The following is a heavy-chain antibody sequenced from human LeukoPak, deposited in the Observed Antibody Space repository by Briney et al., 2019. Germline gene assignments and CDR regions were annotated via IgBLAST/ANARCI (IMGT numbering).Heavy chain of an antibody. CDR1: GFSVSSTY. Sequence: GGSLRLSCAASGFSVSSTYMSWVRQAPGKGLEWVSVIYSGGSTYFADPVKGRFTISRDNSKNTLYLQMNSLRAEDTAIYYCARELWDLGAYWGQGTLVTVSS. J-gene: IGHJ4*02. D-gene: IGHD1-26*01. CDR2: IYSGGST. V-gene: IGHV3-53*01. CDR3: ARELWDLGAY.